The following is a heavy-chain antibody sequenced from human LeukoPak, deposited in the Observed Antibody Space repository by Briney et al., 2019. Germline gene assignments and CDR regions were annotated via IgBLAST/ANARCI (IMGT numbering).Heavy chain of an antibody. V-gene: IGHV5-51*01. CDR1: GYIFTHNW. J-gene: IGHJ4*02. Sequence: GESLKIFLKGSGYIFTHNWNGWVRQMPGKGLEWMGIIYPGDSDTRYSPSFEGQVTISVDKSISTAYLQWSSLKASDTAMYYCARQTRDGLGSRGHFSTFWSQGTLVTVSS. D-gene: IGHD3-10*01. CDR3: ARQTRDGLGSRGHFSTF. CDR2: IYPGDSDT.